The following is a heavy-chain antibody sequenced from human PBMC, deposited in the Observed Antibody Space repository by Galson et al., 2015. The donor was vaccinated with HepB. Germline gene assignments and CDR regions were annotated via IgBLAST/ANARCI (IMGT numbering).Heavy chain of an antibody. CDR1: GYSFTSYW. J-gene: IGHJ6*02. V-gene: IGHV5-51*01. Sequence: QSGAEVKKPGESLKTSCKGSGYSFTSYWIGWVRQMPGKGLEWMGIIYPGDSDTRYSPSFQGQVTISADKSISTAYLQWSSLKASDTAMYYCARVPLERPHIWYYYGMDVWGQGTTVTVSS. CDR3: ARVPLERPHIWYYYGMDV. D-gene: IGHD1-1*01. CDR2: IYPGDSDT.